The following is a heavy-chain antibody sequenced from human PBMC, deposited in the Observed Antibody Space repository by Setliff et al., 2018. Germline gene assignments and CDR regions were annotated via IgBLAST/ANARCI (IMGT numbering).Heavy chain of an antibody. CDR3: ASERESASRQTYFDS. CDR2: IYYSGST. J-gene: IGHJ4*02. V-gene: IGHV4-59*01. Sequence: SETLSLTCTVSGGSISDYYWSWIRQPPGKGLEWIGYIYYSGSTYYNPSLKSRVTILSDTSKNQFSLILSSVTAADTAVYYCASERESASRQTYFDSWGQGTLVTVSS. CDR1: GGSISDYY. D-gene: IGHD2-15*01.